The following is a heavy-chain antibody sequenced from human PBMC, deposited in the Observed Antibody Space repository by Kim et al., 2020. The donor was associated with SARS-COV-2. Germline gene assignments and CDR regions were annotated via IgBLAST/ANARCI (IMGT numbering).Heavy chain of an antibody. J-gene: IGHJ4*02. V-gene: IGHV3-33*06. Sequence: YYADSVKGRFTISRGNSKNTLYLQMNSLRVEDMAIYYCAKVGGTESYFDYWGQGTLVTVSS. CDR3: AKVGGTESYFDY. D-gene: IGHD1-26*01.